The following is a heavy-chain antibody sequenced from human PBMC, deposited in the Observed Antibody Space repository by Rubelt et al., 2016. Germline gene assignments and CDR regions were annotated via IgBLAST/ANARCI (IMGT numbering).Heavy chain of an antibody. CDR1: GYTLTELS. Sequence: QVQLVQSGAEVKKPGASVKVSCKVSGYTLTELSMHWVRQAPGKGLEWMGGFDPEDGETIYAQKFQGRVTRTEETSTATAYMGLSSLRSEDTAVYYCATGIVVVPAHVPSRDYWGQGTLVTVSS. CDR2: FDPEDGET. D-gene: IGHD2-2*01. CDR3: ATGIVVVPAHVPSRDY. J-gene: IGHJ4*02. V-gene: IGHV1-24*01.